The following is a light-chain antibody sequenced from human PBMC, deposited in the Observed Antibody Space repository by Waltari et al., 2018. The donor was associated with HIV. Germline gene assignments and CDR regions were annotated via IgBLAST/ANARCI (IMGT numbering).Light chain of an antibody. V-gene: IGKV3-11*01. J-gene: IGKJ1*01. CDR1: QSVSDY. Sequence: EIVLTPSPATLSLSPGEKATPSCRASQSVSDYLAWYQQKPGQAPRLLIYDASNRATGIPARFSGSGSGTDFTLTISSLEPEDFAVYYCQQRTNWPPWTFGQGTKVEVK. CDR3: QQRTNWPPWT. CDR2: DAS.